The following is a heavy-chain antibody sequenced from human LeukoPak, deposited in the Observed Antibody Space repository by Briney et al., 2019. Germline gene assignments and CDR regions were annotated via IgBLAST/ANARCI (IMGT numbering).Heavy chain of an antibody. J-gene: IGHJ4*02. CDR1: GFTFSSYA. CDR3: ARDGTDYDYGDLTPGVD. Sequence: PGGSLRLSCAASGFTFSSYAMHWVRQAPGKGLEWVAVISYDGSNKYYADSVKGRFTISRDNSKNTLYLQMNSLRAEDTAVYYCARDGTDYDYGDLTPGVDWGQGTLDTVSS. CDR2: ISYDGSNK. V-gene: IGHV3-30-3*01. D-gene: IGHD4-17*01.